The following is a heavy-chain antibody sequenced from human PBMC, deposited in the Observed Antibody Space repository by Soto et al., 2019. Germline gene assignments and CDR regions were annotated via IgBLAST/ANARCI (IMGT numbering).Heavy chain of an antibody. CDR3: ATDYDHNWFDP. D-gene: IGHD3-3*01. CDR2: IIPIFGTA. J-gene: IGHJ5*02. Sequence: VASVKVSCKASGGTFSSYAISWVRQAPGQGLEWMGGIIPIFGTANYAQKFQGRVTITADESTSTAYMELSSLRSEDTAVYYCATDYDHNWFDPWGQGTMGTVSS. CDR1: GGTFSSYA. V-gene: IGHV1-69*13.